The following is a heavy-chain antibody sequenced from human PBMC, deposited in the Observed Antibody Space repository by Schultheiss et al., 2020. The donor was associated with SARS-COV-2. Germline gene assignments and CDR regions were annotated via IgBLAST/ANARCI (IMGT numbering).Heavy chain of an antibody. Sequence: GESLKISCAASGFTFSSYAMSWVRQAPGKGLEWVSAISGSGGSTYYADSVKGRFTISRDNSKNTLYLQMNSLRAEDTAVYYCARYTSTGYCSSTSCYTDYFDYWGQGTLVTVSS. CDR1: GFTFSSYA. D-gene: IGHD2-2*02. CDR3: ARYTSTGYCSSTSCYTDYFDY. J-gene: IGHJ4*02. V-gene: IGHV3-23*01. CDR2: ISGSGGST.